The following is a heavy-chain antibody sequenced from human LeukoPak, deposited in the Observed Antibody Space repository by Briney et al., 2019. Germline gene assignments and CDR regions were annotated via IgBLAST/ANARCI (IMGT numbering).Heavy chain of an antibody. CDR3: ARDVVLAGTTRGYYYYMDV. CDR1: GGSISSGSYY. V-gene: IGHV4-61*02. J-gene: IGHJ6*03. CDR2: IYTSVST. Sequence: SQTLSLTCTVSGGSISSGSYYWSWIRQPAGKGLEWIGRIYTSVSTNYNPSLKSRVTISVDTSKNQFSLKLSSVTAADTAVYYCARDVVLAGTTRGYYYYMDVWGKGTTVTVSS. D-gene: IGHD1-1*01.